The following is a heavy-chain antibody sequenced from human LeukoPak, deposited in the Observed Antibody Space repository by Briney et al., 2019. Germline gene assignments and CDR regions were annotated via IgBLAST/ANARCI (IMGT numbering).Heavy chain of an antibody. J-gene: IGHJ4*02. CDR3: ARARTYYYDSSDFDY. CDR2: TYYRSKWYN. V-gene: IGHV6-1*01. Sequence: SQTLSLTCAISGDSVSSNSAAWNWIRQSPSRGLEWLGRTYYRSKWYNDYAVYVKIRITINPDTSKNQFSLQLNSVTPEDTAVYYCARARTYYYDSSDFDYWGQGTLVTVSS. CDR1: GDSVSSNSAA. D-gene: IGHD3-22*01.